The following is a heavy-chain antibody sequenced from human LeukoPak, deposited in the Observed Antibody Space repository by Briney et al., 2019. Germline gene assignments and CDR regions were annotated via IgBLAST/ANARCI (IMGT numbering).Heavy chain of an antibody. CDR3: TRDQNFYGSGRGFDP. V-gene: IGHV3-21*01. Sequence: EGSLRLSCAASGFTFSAYSMNWVRQAPGKGLEWVSSITSSNSYIHYADSVKGRFTISRDNAQNSLYLQMNSLRAEDTATYYCTRDQNFYGSGRGFDPWGQGTLVTVSS. CDR1: GFTFSAYS. CDR2: ITSSNSYI. D-gene: IGHD3-10*01. J-gene: IGHJ5*02.